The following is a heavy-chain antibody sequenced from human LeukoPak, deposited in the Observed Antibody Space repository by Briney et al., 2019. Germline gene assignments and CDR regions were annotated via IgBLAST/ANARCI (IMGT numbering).Heavy chain of an antibody. Sequence: SETLSLTCTVSGGSISSYYWSWIRQPPGKGLEWIGYIYYSGSTNYNPSLKSRVTISVDTSKNQFSLKLSSVTAADTAVYYCARRETAAGSYYFDYWGQGTLVTVSS. J-gene: IGHJ4*02. D-gene: IGHD6-13*01. CDR1: GGSISSYY. V-gene: IGHV4-59*01. CDR2: IYYSGST. CDR3: ARRETAAGSYYFDY.